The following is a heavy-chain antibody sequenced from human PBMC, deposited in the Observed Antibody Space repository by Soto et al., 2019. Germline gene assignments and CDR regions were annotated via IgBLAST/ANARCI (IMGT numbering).Heavy chain of an antibody. CDR2: ISFSDGGT. D-gene: IGHD2-15*01. J-gene: IGHJ2*01. Sequence: GGSLRLSCXASGFTFSSYAMTWVRQAPGKGLEWVSSISFSDGGTYYADSVKGRLTISRDNSKNTLFLQMNSLRVEDTAVYYCVKDDRILGRRYFDLWGRGTLVTVSS. CDR3: VKDDRILGRRYFDL. CDR1: GFTFSSYA. V-gene: IGHV3-23*01.